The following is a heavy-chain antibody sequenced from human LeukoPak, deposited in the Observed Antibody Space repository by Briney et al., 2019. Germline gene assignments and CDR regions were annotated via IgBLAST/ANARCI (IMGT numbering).Heavy chain of an antibody. D-gene: IGHD6-13*01. CDR1: GFKFNKYW. CDR2: INIDDTSI. CDR3: ARVYMSGTSFDS. V-gene: IGHV3-74*01. J-gene: IGHJ4*02. Sequence: GGSLILSCAASGFKFNKYWMHWVRQAPGKGLVWVSRINIDDTSISYADSVKGRFTISRDNAKNTLYLQMNSLRAEDTALYYCARVYMSGTSFDSWGQGTLVTVSS.